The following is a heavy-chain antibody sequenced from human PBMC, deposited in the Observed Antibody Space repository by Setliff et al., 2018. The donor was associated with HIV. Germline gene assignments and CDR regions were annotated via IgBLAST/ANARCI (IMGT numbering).Heavy chain of an antibody. Sequence: SETLSLTCAVYGGSFSGSYWSWIRQAPGKGLEWIGEINHSGITHYNPSLETRVTMFEDTSKNQFSLRLSPVTVADTAVYYCATLAGGWELLGYFQHWGQGTLVTVSS. D-gene: IGHD1-26*01. J-gene: IGHJ1*01. CDR1: GGSFSGSY. CDR3: ATLAGGWELLGYFQH. V-gene: IGHV4-34*01. CDR2: INHSGIT.